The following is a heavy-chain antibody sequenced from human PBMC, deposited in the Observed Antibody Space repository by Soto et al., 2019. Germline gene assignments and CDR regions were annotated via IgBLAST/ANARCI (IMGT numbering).Heavy chain of an antibody. J-gene: IGHJ4*02. CDR2: ISGSGGST. CDR3: AKDEYSGSYQFDY. Sequence: ETLSLTCAVYGGSFIGYYWSWIRQPPGKGLEWVSAISGSGGSTYYADSVKGRFTISRDNSKNTLYLQMNSLRAEDTAVYYCAKDEYSGSYQFDYWGQGTLVTVSS. D-gene: IGHD1-26*01. V-gene: IGHV3-23*01. CDR1: GGSFIGYY.